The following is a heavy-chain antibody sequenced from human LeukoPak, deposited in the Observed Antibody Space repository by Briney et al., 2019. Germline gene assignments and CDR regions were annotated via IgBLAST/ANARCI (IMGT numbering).Heavy chain of an antibody. J-gene: IGHJ4*02. Sequence: GGSLRLSCVASGFTFSSYSMNWVRQAPGKGLEWVSSISSSSTYTYYADSVKGRFTISRDNAKESLFLQMNSLRADDTALYYCARDLSPVVRASPMGYWGQGTLVTVSS. V-gene: IGHV3-21*01. CDR3: ARDLSPVVRASPMGY. D-gene: IGHD3-10*01. CDR1: GFTFSSYS. CDR2: ISSSSTYT.